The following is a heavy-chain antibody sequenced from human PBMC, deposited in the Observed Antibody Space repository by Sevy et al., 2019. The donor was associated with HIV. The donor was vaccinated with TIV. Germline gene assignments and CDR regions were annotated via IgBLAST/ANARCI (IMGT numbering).Heavy chain of an antibody. V-gene: IGHV3-48*03. J-gene: IGHJ4*02. CDR2: ISNSGTTI. CDR3: ARDLPPSATTVAHFDC. Sequence: GESLKISCAASGFTFSSYEMNWVRQPPGKGLEWVSYISNSGTTISYSDSVKGRFTISRDNARNSLYLQMNSLRAEDTAVYYCARDLPPSATTVAHFDCWGQGTLVTVSS. CDR1: GFTFSSYE. D-gene: IGHD4-17*01.